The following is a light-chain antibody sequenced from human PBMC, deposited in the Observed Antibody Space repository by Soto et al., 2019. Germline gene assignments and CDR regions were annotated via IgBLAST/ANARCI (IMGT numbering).Light chain of an antibody. CDR2: GAS. CDR1: QSVSSD. CDR3: QQYNNWPLGWT. J-gene: IGKJ1*01. Sequence: EIVRTQSPATRSVSPGDRATLSCRASQSVSSDLAWYQQKPGQAPRLLIYGASTRATGIPARFSGSGSGTEFTLTIGSLQSEDFAVYYCQQYNNWPLGWTFGGGPKVEIK. V-gene: IGKV3-15*01.